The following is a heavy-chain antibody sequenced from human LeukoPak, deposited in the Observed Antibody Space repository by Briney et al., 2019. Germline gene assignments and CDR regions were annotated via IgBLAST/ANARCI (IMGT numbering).Heavy chain of an antibody. Sequence: PGGSLRLSCAASGFTFSSYAMSWVRQAPGKGLEWVSAISGSGGSTYYADSVKGRFTISRDNSKNTLYLQMNSLRAGDTAVYYCAKDLGTGGNSVTYYYYGMDVWGQGTTVTVSS. V-gene: IGHV3-23*01. CDR2: ISGSGGST. D-gene: IGHD2-21*02. CDR1: GFTFSSYA. CDR3: AKDLGTGGNSVTYYYYGMDV. J-gene: IGHJ6*02.